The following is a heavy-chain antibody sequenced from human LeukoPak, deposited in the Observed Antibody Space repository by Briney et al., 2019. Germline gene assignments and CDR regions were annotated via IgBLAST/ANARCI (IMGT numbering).Heavy chain of an antibody. V-gene: IGHV3-21*01. CDR2: ISSSSSYI. J-gene: IGHJ4*02. CDR3: ARKRLHEIDY. D-gene: IGHD5-24*01. CDR1: GFIFSSYS. Sequence: GGSLRLSCAASGFIFSSYSMNWVRQAPGKGLEWVSSISSSSSYIYYADSVKGRFTISRDNAKNSLYLQMNSLRAEDTAVYYCARKRLHEIDYWGQGTLVTVSS.